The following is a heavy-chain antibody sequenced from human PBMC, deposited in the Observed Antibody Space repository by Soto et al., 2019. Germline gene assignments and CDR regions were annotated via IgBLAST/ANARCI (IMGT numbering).Heavy chain of an antibody. J-gene: IGHJ6*02. CDR1: GFTFSTYA. CDR3: ARELYDSSGYSGSKDV. D-gene: IGHD3-22*01. CDR2: ISYDGNNK. Sequence: GGSLRLSCAASGFTFSTYAMHWVRQAPGKGLEWVAVISYDGNNKYYADSVKGRFTISTGNSKNTLYLQMNSLRPEDTAVYYCARELYDSSGYSGSKDVWGQGTTVTVSS. V-gene: IGHV3-30*04.